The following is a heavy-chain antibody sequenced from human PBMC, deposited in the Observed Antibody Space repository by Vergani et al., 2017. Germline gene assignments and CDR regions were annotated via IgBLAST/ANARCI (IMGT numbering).Heavy chain of an antibody. V-gene: IGHV3-33*01. Sequence: QVQLVESGGGVVQPGRSLRLSCAASGFTFSSYGMHWVRQAPGTGLEWVAVIWYDGSNKYYADSVKGRFTISRDNSKNTLYLQMNSLRAEDTAVYYCARGYSSGWYYDYWGQGTLVTVSS. CDR3: ARGYSSGWYYDY. CDR2: IWYDGSNK. J-gene: IGHJ4*02. D-gene: IGHD6-19*01. CDR1: GFTFSSYG.